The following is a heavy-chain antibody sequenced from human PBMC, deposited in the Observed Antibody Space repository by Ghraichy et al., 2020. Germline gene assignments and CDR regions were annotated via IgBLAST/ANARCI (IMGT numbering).Heavy chain of an antibody. CDR1: GFTFSSHT. V-gene: IGHV3-21*01. D-gene: IGHD6-19*01. CDR3: VRRRLYGASGGWYGYDY. CDR2: IDDNMKI. Sequence: GGSLRLSCAGSGFTFSSHTMSWVRQAPGRGPEWVSSIDDNMKIYYADSLKGRFSISRDNAKNSLDLQMNSLRAEDTAVYYCVRRRLYGASGGWYGYDYWGQGTLVTVSS. J-gene: IGHJ4*02.